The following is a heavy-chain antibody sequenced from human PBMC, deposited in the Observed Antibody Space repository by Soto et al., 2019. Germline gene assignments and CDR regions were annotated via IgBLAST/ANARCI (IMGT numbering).Heavy chain of an antibody. CDR3: AAGLAPSLAGAGGPDY. CDR2: INAGNGNT. D-gene: IGHD6-6*01. CDR1: GYTFTSYA. V-gene: IGHV1-3*01. J-gene: IGHJ4*02. Sequence: GASVKVSCKASGYTFTSYAMHWVRQAPGQRLEWMGWINAGNGNTKYSQKFQGRVTITRDTSASTAYMELSSLRSEDTAVYYCAAGLAPSLAGAGGPDYWGQGTLVTVSS.